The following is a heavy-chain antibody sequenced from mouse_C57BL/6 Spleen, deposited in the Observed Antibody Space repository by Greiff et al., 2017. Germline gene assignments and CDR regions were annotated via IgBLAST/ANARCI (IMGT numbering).Heavy chain of an antibody. Sequence: VQLQQPGAELVTPGASVKVSCKASGYTFTRYWMHWVKQRPGQGLEWIGRIHPSDSDTNYNHKFKGKATFTVDKSSSTAYMQLSSRTSEDSAVYYCAIDGYYDAMDYWGQGTSVTVAS. V-gene: IGHV1-74*01. J-gene: IGHJ4*01. CDR2: IHPSDSDT. D-gene: IGHD2-3*01. CDR1: GYTFTRYW. CDR3: AIDGYYDAMDY.